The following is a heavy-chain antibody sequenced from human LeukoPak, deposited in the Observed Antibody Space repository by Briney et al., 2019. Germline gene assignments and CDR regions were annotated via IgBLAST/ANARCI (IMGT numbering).Heavy chain of an antibody. CDR2: INPCGGST. CDR1: GYTFTSYY. J-gene: IGHJ4*02. CDR3: ARGHRPEDYGGKDGDY. Sequence: GASVNVSRKASGYTFTSYYMHWVRHAPGQGLEWMGIINPCGGSTSYAQKFQGRVTMTRDTSTSTVYMELSSLRSEDTAVYYCARGHRPEDYGGKDGDYWGQGTLVTVSS. D-gene: IGHD4-23*01. V-gene: IGHV1-46*01.